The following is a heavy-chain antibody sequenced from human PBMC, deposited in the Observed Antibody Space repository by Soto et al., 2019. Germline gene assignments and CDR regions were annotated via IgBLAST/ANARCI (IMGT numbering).Heavy chain of an antibody. D-gene: IGHD2-15*01. CDR1: GYTFTSYA. CDR3: ARGESVVGDY. J-gene: IGHJ4*02. CDR2: INAGNGNT. V-gene: IGHV1-3*05. Sequence: QVQLVQSGTEEKKPGASVKVSCKASGYTFTSYAMHWVRQAPGQRLEWMGWINAGNGNTTCSQKFQDRVTITRDTSARTTYMELRSLRSEDTAVYYCARGESVVGDYWGQGTLVSVSS.